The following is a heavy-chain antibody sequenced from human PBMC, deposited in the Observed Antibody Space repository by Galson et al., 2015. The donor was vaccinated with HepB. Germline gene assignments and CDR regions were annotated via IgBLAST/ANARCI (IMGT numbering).Heavy chain of an antibody. Sequence: SETLSLTCTVSGGSISTTSHYWGWIRQPPGKGLEWIGSNHNSGGTYYNPSLKSRVTISVDTSKNQFSLKLSSVTAADTAVYYCARQELWFGDKLSGFDFWGQGTMVTVSS. CDR3: ARQELWFGDKLSGFDF. V-gene: IGHV4-39*01. J-gene: IGHJ3*01. CDR2: NHNSGGT. D-gene: IGHD3-10*01. CDR1: GGSISTTSHY.